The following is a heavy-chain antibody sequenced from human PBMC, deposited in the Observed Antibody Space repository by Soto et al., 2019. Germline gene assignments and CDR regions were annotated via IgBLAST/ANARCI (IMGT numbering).Heavy chain of an antibody. CDR2: IYPGDSDT. CDR1: GYSFTSYW. V-gene: IGHV5-51*01. Sequence: GESLKISCKGSGYSFTSYWIGWVRQMPGKGLEWMGIIYPGDSDTRYSPSFQGQVTISADKSISTAYLQCSSLKASDTAIYYCAGRSSSPHFAFDICAEGTIVAF. CDR3: AGRSSSPHFAFDI. J-gene: IGHJ3*02. D-gene: IGHD6-6*01.